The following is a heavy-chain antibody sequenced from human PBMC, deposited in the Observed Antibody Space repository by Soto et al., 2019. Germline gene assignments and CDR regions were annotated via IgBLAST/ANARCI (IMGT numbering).Heavy chain of an antibody. Sequence: EVQLVESGGDLVQPGGSLRLSCAASGFTVSSHYMNWVRQAPGTGLERVSLIQSGGSTFYADSVKGRFTISRDNPKNTLFLQMNSLRVEDTAMYYCSRDDVYCSGGSCYGVTMDVWGRGTTVTVSS. J-gene: IGHJ6*03. D-gene: IGHD2-15*01. CDR2: IQSGGST. CDR1: GFTVSSHY. CDR3: SRDDVYCSGGSCYGVTMDV. V-gene: IGHV3-66*01.